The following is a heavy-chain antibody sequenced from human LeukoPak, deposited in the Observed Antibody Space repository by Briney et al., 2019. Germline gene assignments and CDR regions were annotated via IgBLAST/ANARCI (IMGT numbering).Heavy chain of an antibody. CDR3: ARRLLWELLTFDY. CDR1: GGSISSGGYY. V-gene: IGHV4-31*03. J-gene: IGHJ4*02. D-gene: IGHD1-26*01. CDR2: IYYSGST. Sequence: PSQTLSLTCTVSGGSISSGGYYWSWIRQHPGKGLEWIGYIYYSGSTYYNPSLKSRVTISVDTSKNQFSLKLSSVTAADTAVYYCARRLLWELLTFDYWGQGTLVTVSS.